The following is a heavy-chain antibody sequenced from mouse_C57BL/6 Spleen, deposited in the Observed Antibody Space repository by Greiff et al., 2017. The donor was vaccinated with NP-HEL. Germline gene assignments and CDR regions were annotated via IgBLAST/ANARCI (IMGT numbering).Heavy chain of an antibody. Sequence: VQLQQSGAELVRPGASVKLSCTASGFNIKDDYMHWVKQRPEQGLEWIGWIDPENGDTEYASKFQGKATITADTSSNTAYLQLSSLTSEDTAVYYCTTGGQGLFAYWGQGTLVTVSA. CDR1: GFNIKDDY. CDR2: IDPENGDT. CDR3: TTGGQGLFAY. V-gene: IGHV14-4*01. D-gene: IGHD3-3*01. J-gene: IGHJ3*01.